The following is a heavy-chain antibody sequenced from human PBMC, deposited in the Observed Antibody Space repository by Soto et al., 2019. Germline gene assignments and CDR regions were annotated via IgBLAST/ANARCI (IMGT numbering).Heavy chain of an antibody. Sequence: SETLSLTCAVYGGSFSGYYWSWIRQPPGKGLEWIGEINHSGSTNYNPSLKSRVTISVDTSKNQFSLKLSSVTAADTAVYYCASGVEMATIISWFDPWGQGTLVPVSS. CDR1: GGSFSGYY. J-gene: IGHJ5*02. D-gene: IGHD5-12*01. CDR3: ASGVEMATIISWFDP. CDR2: INHSGST. V-gene: IGHV4-34*01.